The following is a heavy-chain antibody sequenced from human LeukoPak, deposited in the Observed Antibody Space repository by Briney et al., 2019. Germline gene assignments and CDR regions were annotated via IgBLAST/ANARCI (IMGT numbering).Heavy chain of an antibody. CDR3: ARPRGWYNYYYGMDV. CDR1: GGTFSSYA. D-gene: IGHD6-19*01. Sequence: SVKVSCKASGGTFSSYAISWVRQAPGQGLEWMGGIIPIFGTANYAQKFQGRVTITADESTSTAYMELSSLRSEDTAVYYCARPRGWYNYYYGMDVWGQGTTVTVSS. J-gene: IGHJ6*02. CDR2: IIPIFGTA. V-gene: IGHV1-69*13.